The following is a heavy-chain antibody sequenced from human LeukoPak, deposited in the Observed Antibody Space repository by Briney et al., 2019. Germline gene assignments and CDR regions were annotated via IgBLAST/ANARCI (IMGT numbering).Heavy chain of an antibody. CDR3: AYGSRWELSPYYYGMDV. Sequence: GGFLRLSCAASGFTVSSNYMSWVRQAPGKGLEWVSVIYSGGSTYYADSVKGRFTISRHNSKNTLYLQMNSLRAEDTAVYYCAYGSRWELSPYYYGMDVWGQGTTVTVSS. V-gene: IGHV3-53*04. CDR1: GFTVSSNY. CDR2: IYSGGST. J-gene: IGHJ6*02. D-gene: IGHD1-26*01.